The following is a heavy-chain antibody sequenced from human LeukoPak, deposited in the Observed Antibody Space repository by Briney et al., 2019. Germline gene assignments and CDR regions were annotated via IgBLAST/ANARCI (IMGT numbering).Heavy chain of an antibody. CDR1: GFTFSSYG. CDR3: ARVRYCSSTSCYAPDY. D-gene: IGHD2-2*01. Sequence: PGGSLRLSCAASGFTFSSYGMHWVRQAPGKGLEWVAVISYDGSNKYYADSVKGRFTISRDNSKNTLYLQMNSLRAEDTAVYYCARVRYCSSTSCYAPDYWGQGTLVTVSS. J-gene: IGHJ4*02. CDR2: ISYDGSNK. V-gene: IGHV3-30*03.